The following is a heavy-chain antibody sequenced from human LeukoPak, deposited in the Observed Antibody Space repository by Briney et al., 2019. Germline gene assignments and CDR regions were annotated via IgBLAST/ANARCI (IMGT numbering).Heavy chain of an antibody. V-gene: IGHV3-48*04. D-gene: IGHD6-19*01. CDR1: GFTFSSYS. J-gene: IGHJ4*02. Sequence: PGGSLRLSCAASGFTFSSYSMNWVRQAPGKGLEWVSYISSSSSTIYYADSVKGRFTISRDNAKNSLYLQMNSLRAEDTAVYYCASEWLVRGRYFDYWGQGTLVTVSS. CDR2: ISSSSSTI. CDR3: ASEWLVRGRYFDY.